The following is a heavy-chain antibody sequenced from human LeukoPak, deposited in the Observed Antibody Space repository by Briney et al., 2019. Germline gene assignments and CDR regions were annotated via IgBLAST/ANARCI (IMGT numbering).Heavy chain of an antibody. D-gene: IGHD1-1*01. CDR1: GGSISSNNW. J-gene: IGHJ4*02. CDR2: IYHSGSP. Sequence: SETLSLTCAVSGGSISSNNWWGWVRQPPGKGLEWIGEIYHSGSPNYNPSLKSRVTISVDKSRNHFSLDLSSVTAADTAVYYCARVNINNWHSCDYWGQGTLVTVSS. V-gene: IGHV4-4*02. CDR3: ARVNINNWHSCDY.